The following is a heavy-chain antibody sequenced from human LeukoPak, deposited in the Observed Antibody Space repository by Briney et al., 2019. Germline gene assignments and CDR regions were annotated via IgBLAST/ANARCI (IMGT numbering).Heavy chain of an antibody. V-gene: IGHV4-39*07. CDR1: GGSISSSNYY. D-gene: IGHD4-17*01. CDR2: IYYSGST. Sequence: PSETLSLTCTVSGGSISSSNYYWGWIRQPPGKGLEWIGSIYYSGSTNYNPSLKSRVTMSVDTSKNQFSLKLSSVTAADTAVYYCARGGGDYAGYMDVWGKGTTVTISS. CDR3: ARGGGDYAGYMDV. J-gene: IGHJ6*03.